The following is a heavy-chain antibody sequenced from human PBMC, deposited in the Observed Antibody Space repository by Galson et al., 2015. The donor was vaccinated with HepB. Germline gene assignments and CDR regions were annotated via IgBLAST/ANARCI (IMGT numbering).Heavy chain of an antibody. J-gene: IGHJ6*02. CDR3: ARRSSGWYGFDEPPGRYYGMDV. D-gene: IGHD6-19*01. CDR1: GYTFTSYG. Sequence: SVKVSCKASGYTFTSYGISWVRQAPGQGLEWMGWISAYNGNTNYAQKLQGRVTMTTDTSTSTAYMELRSLRSDDTAVYYCARRSSGWYGFDEPPGRYYGMDVWGQGTTVTVSS. V-gene: IGHV1-18*04. CDR2: ISAYNGNT.